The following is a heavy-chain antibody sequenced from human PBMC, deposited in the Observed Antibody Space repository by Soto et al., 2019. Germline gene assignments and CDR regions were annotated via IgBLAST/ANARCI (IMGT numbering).Heavy chain of an antibody. CDR1: GFTFSGSA. CDR3: TRHDGSGCPHFDC. J-gene: IGHJ4*02. V-gene: IGHV3-73*01. Sequence: GGSLRLSCAASGFTFSGSAMHWVRQASGKGLEWVGRIRSKANSYATAYAASVKGRFTISRDDSKNTAYLQMNSLKTEDTAVYYCTRHDGSGCPHFDCWGQGTLVTVSS. CDR2: IRSKANSYAT. D-gene: IGHD6-19*01.